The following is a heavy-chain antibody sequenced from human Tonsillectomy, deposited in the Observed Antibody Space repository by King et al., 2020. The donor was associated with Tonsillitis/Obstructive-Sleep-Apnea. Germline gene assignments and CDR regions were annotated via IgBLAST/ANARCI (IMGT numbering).Heavy chain of an antibody. CDR2: ISSSGSTI. Sequence: VQLVESGGGLVQPGGSLRLSCAASGFTFSSYEMNWVRQAPGKGLEWVSYISSSGSTIYYADSVKGRFTISRDNAKNSLYLQMNSLRAEDTAGYYCAREGYYYDSSGYLYYFDYWGQGTLVTVSS. J-gene: IGHJ4*02. D-gene: IGHD3-22*01. V-gene: IGHV3-48*03. CDR3: AREGYYYDSSGYLYYFDY. CDR1: GFTFSSYE.